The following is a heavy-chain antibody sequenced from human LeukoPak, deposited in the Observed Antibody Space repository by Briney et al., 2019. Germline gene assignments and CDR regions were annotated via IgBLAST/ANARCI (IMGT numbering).Heavy chain of an antibody. CDR1: GGSISSSSYY. D-gene: IGHD3-16*01. V-gene: IGHV4-39*07. CDR2: IYYSGST. J-gene: IGHJ4*02. CDR3: ARAAGGTYYFDY. Sequence: SETLSLTCTVSGGSISSSSYYWGWIRQPPGKGLEWIGSIYYSGSTYYNPSLKSRVTISVDTSKNQFSLKLSSVTAADTAVYYRARAAGGTYYFDYWGQGTLVTVSS.